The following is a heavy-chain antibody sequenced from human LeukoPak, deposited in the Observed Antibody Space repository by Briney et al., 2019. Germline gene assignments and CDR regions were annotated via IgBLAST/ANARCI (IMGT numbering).Heavy chain of an antibody. V-gene: IGHV4-61*01. Sequence: KPSETLSLTCTVSGASVSSGIYYWSWIRQPPGKGLEWIGFMHHSASTSHHPSLQNRVTMSVDTSKNQLSLKLTSATAADTAMYFCAGVRTAGTGPDCWGQGTLVTVSS. D-gene: IGHD6-13*01. CDR3: AGVRTAGTGPDC. CDR2: MHHSAST. J-gene: IGHJ4*02. CDR1: GASVSSGIYY.